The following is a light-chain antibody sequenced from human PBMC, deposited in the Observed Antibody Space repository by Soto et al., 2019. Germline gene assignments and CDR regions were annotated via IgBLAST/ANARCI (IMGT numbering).Light chain of an antibody. CDR2: EVS. CDR1: SSDVGGYNY. J-gene: IGLJ1*01. V-gene: IGLV2-14*01. CDR3: SSYTSSSHV. Sequence: QSALTQPASVSGSPGQSITISCTGTSSDVGGYNYVSWYQQHPGKAPKLMIYEVSNRPSGVSNRFSGSKSGNTASLTISGFQAEDEADYYCSSYTSSSHVFGTGTQLTVL.